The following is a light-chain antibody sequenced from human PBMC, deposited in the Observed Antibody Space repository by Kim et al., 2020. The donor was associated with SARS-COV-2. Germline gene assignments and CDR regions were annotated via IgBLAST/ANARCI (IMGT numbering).Light chain of an antibody. V-gene: IGLV3-21*04. J-gene: IGLJ3*02. CDR2: YDS. CDR3: QLWYGGSGV. Sequence: SYELTQPPSVSVAPGKTARIACGGDNIGSRSVHWYQQKPGQAPVLVVYYDSDRPSGIPERFSGSNSGNTATLTISRVEAGDEADYYSQLWYGGSGVFGGG. CDR1: NIGSRS.